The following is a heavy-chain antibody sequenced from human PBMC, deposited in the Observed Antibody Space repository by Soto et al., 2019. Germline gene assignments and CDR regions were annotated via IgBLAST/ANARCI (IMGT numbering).Heavy chain of an antibody. CDR3: ARAVRGVSAAPYYYYGMDV. Sequence: ASVKVSCKASGYTFTSYGISWVRQAPGQGLEWMGWISAYNGNTSYAQKLQGRVTMTTDTSTSTAYMELRSLRSDDTAVYYCARAVRGVSAAPYYYYGMDVWGQGNTVTFSS. D-gene: IGHD3-10*01. J-gene: IGHJ6*02. CDR2: ISAYNGNT. CDR1: GYTFTSYG. V-gene: IGHV1-18*01.